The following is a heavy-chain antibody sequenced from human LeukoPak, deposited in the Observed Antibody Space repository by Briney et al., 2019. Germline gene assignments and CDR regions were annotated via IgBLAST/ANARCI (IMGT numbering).Heavy chain of an antibody. CDR1: GFTFSSYA. CDR2: IWYDGSNK. J-gene: IGHJ3*02. Sequence: GGSLRLSCAASGFTFSSYAMSWVRQAPGKGLEWVAVIWYDGSNKYYADSVKGRITISRDNSKNTLYLQMNSLRAEDTAVYYCAKASGVPWADYAFDIWGQGTMVTVSS. CDR3: AKASGVPWADYAFDI. D-gene: IGHD3-10*01. V-gene: IGHV3-30*02.